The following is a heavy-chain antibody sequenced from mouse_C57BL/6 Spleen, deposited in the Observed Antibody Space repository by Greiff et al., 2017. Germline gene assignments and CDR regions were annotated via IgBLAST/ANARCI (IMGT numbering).Heavy chain of an antibody. CDR2: IYPGSGST. J-gene: IGHJ4*01. CDR1: GYTFTSYW. CDR3: ARSWDYYGSSDYAMDY. V-gene: IGHV1-55*01. Sequence: QVQLQQPGAELVKPGASVKMSCKASGYTFTSYWITWVKQRPGQGLEWIGDIYPGSGSTNYNEKFKSKATLTVDTSSSTAYMQLSSLTSEDSAVYYCARSWDYYGSSDYAMDYWGQGTSVTVSS. D-gene: IGHD1-1*01.